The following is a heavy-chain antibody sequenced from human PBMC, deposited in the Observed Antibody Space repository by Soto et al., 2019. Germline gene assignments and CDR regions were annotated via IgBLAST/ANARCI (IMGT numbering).Heavy chain of an antibody. CDR2: IYPGDSDT. J-gene: IGHJ6*02. V-gene: IGHV5-51*01. Sequence: PGESLKISCKGSGYSFTNYWIGWVRQMPGKGLDWMGIIYPGDSDTRYNPSFQGQVTISTDNSIDTAYLQWNSLKASDTAIYYCAKHISXDFDFWSGLYYYYAMDVWGQGTTVTVSS. CDR1: GYSFTNYW. CDR3: AKHISXDFDFWSGLYYYYAMDV. D-gene: IGHD3-3*01.